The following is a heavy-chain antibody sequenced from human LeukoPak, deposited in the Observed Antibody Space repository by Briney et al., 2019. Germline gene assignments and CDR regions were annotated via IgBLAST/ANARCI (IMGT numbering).Heavy chain of an antibody. V-gene: IGHV4-61*02. J-gene: IGHJ3*01. D-gene: IGHD3-22*01. CDR3: ASSAYYYDSSGS. Sequence: PSETLSLTCTVSGGSISSGSYYWSWIRQPAGKGLEWIGRIYTSGSTNYNPSLKSRVIISIDTSKNQFSLKLTSVTAADTAVYYCASSAYYYDSSGSWGQGTMVTVSS. CDR2: IYTSGST. CDR1: GGSISSGSYY.